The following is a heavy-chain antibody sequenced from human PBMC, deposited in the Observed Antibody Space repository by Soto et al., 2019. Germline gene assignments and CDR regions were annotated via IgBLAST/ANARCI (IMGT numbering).Heavy chain of an antibody. CDR3: AQCYWDRLEYSSSWRQI. J-gene: IGHJ3*02. Sequence: QVQLVESGGGVVQPGRSLRLSCAASGFTFSSYAMHWVRQAPGKGLEWVAVISYDGSNKYYADSVKGRFTISRDNSKNTLYLQMNSLRAEDTAVYYCAQCYWDRLEYSSSWRQIWGQGTMVTVSS. CDR2: ISYDGSNK. D-gene: IGHD6-6*01. CDR1: GFTFSSYA. V-gene: IGHV3-30-3*01.